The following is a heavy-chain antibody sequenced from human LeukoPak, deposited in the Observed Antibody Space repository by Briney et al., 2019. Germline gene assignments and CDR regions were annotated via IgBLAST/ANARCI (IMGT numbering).Heavy chain of an antibody. J-gene: IGHJ4*02. V-gene: IGHV3-30*02. CDR2: IRYDGSNK. D-gene: IGHD1-26*01. Sequence: SGGSLRLSCAASGFTFSSYGMHWVRQAPGKGLEWVAFIRYDGSNKYYADSVKGRFTISRDNSKNTLYLQMNSLRAEDTAVYYCAKDESIVGAIGFDYWGQGTLVTVSS. CDR1: GFTFSSYG. CDR3: AKDESIVGAIGFDY.